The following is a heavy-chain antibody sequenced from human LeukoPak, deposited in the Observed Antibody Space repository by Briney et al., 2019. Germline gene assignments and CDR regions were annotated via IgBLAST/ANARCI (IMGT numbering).Heavy chain of an antibody. CDR3: VREAGYCASVCLKSNRFDP. V-gene: IGHV3-48*03. J-gene: IGHJ5*02. D-gene: IGHD2-21*02. Sequence: GGSLRLSCAASGFTFSSYEMNWVRQAPGKGLEWVSYISTSGSIKYYADSVKGRFTISRDNAKNSLFLQMDSLRAEDTALYYCVREAGYCASVCLKSNRFDPWGQGTLVTVSS. CDR1: GFTFSSYE. CDR2: ISTSGSIK.